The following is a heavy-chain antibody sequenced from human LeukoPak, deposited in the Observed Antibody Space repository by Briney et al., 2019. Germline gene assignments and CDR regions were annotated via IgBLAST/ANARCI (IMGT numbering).Heavy chain of an antibody. CDR1: GFTVSSNY. J-gene: IGHJ4*02. CDR2: IYTGGSA. Sequence: PGGSLRLSCAASGFTVSSNYMNWVRQAPGKGPEWVSVIYTGGSAYYADSVKGRFTISRDNSKNMLYLQMNSLRAEDTAVYYCARAHSSSDYFDCWGQGILVIVSS. D-gene: IGHD6-19*01. CDR3: ARAHSSSDYFDC. V-gene: IGHV3-53*01.